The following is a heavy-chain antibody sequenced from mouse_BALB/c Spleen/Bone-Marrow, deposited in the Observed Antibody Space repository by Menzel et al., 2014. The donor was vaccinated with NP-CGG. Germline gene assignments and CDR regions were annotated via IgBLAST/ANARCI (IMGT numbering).Heavy chain of an antibody. CDR1: GFNIKDTY. CDR3: ARYRLGTYFDY. Sequence: ASVKLSCTASGFNIKDTYMHWVKQRPEQGLEWIGRIDPANGNTKYDPKFQGKATITADTSSNTAYLHLSSLTSEDTAVYYCARYRLGTYFDYWGQGTTLTVSS. D-gene: IGHD2-14*01. J-gene: IGHJ2*01. V-gene: IGHV14-3*02. CDR2: IDPANGNT.